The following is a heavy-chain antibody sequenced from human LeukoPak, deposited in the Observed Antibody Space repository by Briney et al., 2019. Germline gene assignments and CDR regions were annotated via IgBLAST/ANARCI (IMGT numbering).Heavy chain of an antibody. Sequence: GGSLRLSCAISGLTFHDYAMTWVRQAPGKGQEWVSTIVGDSSKTYYADSVKGRFTISRDNSENTLYLQMNSLRAEDTAVYYCAKDLIAVAAYYYYGMDVWGQGTTVTVSS. D-gene: IGHD6-19*01. CDR2: IVGDSSKT. J-gene: IGHJ6*02. V-gene: IGHV3-23*01. CDR1: GLTFHDYA. CDR3: AKDLIAVAAYYYYGMDV.